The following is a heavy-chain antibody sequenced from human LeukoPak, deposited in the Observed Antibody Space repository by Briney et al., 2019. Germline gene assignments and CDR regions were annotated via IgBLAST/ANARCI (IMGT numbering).Heavy chain of an antibody. Sequence: SVKVSCKASGGTFSSYAISWVRQAPGQGLEWMGGIIPIFGTANYAQKFQGRVTITTDESTSTAYMELSSLRSEDTAVYYCASHYGEGYYYYYMDGWGKGTTVTVSS. J-gene: IGHJ6*03. CDR2: IIPIFGTA. V-gene: IGHV1-69*05. CDR3: ASHYGEGYYYYYMDG. D-gene: IGHD4-17*01. CDR1: GGTFSSYA.